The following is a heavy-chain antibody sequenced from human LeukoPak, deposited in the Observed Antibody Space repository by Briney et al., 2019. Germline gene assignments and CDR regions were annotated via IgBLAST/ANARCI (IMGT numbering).Heavy chain of an antibody. CDR2: LRGNGDT. V-gene: IGHV3-23*01. J-gene: IGHJ4*02. Sequence: PGGSLTLSCAASGFSFSSYAMSWVREAPASGLEWVSSLRGNGDTFYADSVKGRFTLSRDDSRNTVYLQLNNLRVEDTAVYYCAKANWVSNADAVFWGQGTVVTVSS. CDR3: AKANWVSNADAVF. CDR1: GFSFSSYA. D-gene: IGHD1-1*01.